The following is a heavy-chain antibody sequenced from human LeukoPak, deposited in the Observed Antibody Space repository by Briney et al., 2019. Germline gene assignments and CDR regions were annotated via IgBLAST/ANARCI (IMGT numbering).Heavy chain of an antibody. Sequence: PSETLSLTCTVSGGSIGTYYWSWIRQSPGKGLEWIGYIYVTGTRYNPYLQSRVTISVDGSRNQFFLKMSSMTAADTAVYYCARHIGGGIEDMDVWGKGTKVIVSS. CDR2: IYVTGT. CDR3: ARHIGGGIEDMDV. J-gene: IGHJ6*03. CDR1: GGSIGTYY. D-gene: IGHD3-16*02. V-gene: IGHV4-59*08.